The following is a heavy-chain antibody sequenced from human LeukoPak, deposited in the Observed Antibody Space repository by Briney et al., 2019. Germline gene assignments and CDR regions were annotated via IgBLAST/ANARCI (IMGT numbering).Heavy chain of an antibody. CDR2: IYYSGST. CDR3: ARRGMAGYYYDSSGYLDY. CDR1: GGSISSSSYY. V-gene: IGHV4-39*01. J-gene: IGHJ4*02. D-gene: IGHD3-22*01. Sequence: SETLSPTCTVSGGSISSSSYYWGWIRQPPGKGLEWIGSIYYSGSTYYNPSLKSRVTISVDTSKNQFSLKLSSVTAADTAVYYCARRGMAGYYYDSSGYLDYWGQGTLVTVSS.